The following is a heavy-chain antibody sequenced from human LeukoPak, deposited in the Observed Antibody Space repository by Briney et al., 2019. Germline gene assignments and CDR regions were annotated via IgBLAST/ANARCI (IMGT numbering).Heavy chain of an antibody. CDR1: GGTFSSYA. CDR2: IIPIFGTA. V-gene: IGHV1-69*06. Sequence: SVTVSCKASGGTFSSYAISWVRQAPGQGLEWMGGIIPIFGTANYAQKFQGRVTITADKSTSTAYMELSSLRSEDTAVYYCARGSECSGGSCHSSLYYYYYYMDVWGKGTTVTVSS. J-gene: IGHJ6*03. D-gene: IGHD2-15*01. CDR3: ARGSECSGGSCHSSLYYYYYYMDV.